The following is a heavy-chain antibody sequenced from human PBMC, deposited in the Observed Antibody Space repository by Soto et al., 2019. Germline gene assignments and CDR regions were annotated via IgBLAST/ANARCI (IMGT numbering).Heavy chain of an antibody. V-gene: IGHV4-59*01. Sequence: KTXETLSLTCTVSGCSISSYYWSWIRQPPGKGLEWIGYIYYSGGTNYNPSLKSRVTISVDTSKNQFSLKLSSVTAADTAVYYCARVVMVRGVQSPNYGMDVWGQGTTVTVSS. D-gene: IGHD3-10*01. CDR3: ARVVMVRGVQSPNYGMDV. J-gene: IGHJ6*02. CDR2: IYYSGGT. CDR1: GCSISSYY.